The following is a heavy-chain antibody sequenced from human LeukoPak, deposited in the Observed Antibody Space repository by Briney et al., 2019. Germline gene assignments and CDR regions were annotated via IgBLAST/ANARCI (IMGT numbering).Heavy chain of an antibody. Sequence: SVKVSCKASGGTFSSYAISWVRQAPGQGLEWMGGIIPIFGTANYAQKFQGRVTITADKSTSTAYMELSSLRSEDTAVYYCARIGPSYYDILTGFSDYWGQGTLVTVSS. J-gene: IGHJ4*02. CDR2: IIPIFGTA. CDR3: ARIGPSYYDILTGFSDY. D-gene: IGHD3-9*01. V-gene: IGHV1-69*06. CDR1: GGTFSSYA.